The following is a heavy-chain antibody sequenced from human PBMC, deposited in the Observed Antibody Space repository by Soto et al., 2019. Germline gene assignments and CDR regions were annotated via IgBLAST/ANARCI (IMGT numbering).Heavy chain of an antibody. CDR2: IFSNDEK. CDR1: GFSLSNTRMG. D-gene: IGHD3-10*01. J-gene: IGHJ5*02. Sequence: QVTLKESGPVLVKPTETLTLTCTVSGFSLSNTRMGVSWIGQPPGKALEWLAHIFSNDEKSYSTSLKSRLTISKDTSISQVVLSMTNMDPVDTATYYCTRIEKGSATYTWGQGTLVTVSS. CDR3: TRIEKGSATYT. V-gene: IGHV2-26*01.